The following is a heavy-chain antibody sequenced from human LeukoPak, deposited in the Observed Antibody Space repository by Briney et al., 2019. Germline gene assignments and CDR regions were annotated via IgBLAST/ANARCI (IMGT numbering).Heavy chain of an antibody. Sequence: GGSLRLSCGASGFTFTDARMSWVRQAPGKGLEWVSGISGGGGGTYYADTVKGRFTVSRDNSKNTLYLQMNSPRVEDTAVYYCARRSSDDPGHFDYWGQGTLVTGSS. J-gene: IGHJ4*02. CDR2: ISGGGGGT. CDR3: ARRSSDDPGHFDY. V-gene: IGHV3-23*01. D-gene: IGHD2-21*01. CDR1: GFTFTDAR.